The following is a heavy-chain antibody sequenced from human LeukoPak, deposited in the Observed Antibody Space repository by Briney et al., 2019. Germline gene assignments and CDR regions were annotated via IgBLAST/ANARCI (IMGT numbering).Heavy chain of an antibody. J-gene: IGHJ3*02. CDR3: ARHYDPQPFDAFDM. CDR2: IYHSGST. V-gene: IGHV4-38-2*02. CDR1: GDSITSGYY. Sequence: PSETLSLTCSVSGDSITSGYYWGWIRQPPGKGLEWIGRIYHSGSTYYNPSLKTRVTISVDTSKNQLSLKLSSVTAADTAVYYCARHYDPQPFDAFDMWGQGTMVTVSP. D-gene: IGHD3-3*01.